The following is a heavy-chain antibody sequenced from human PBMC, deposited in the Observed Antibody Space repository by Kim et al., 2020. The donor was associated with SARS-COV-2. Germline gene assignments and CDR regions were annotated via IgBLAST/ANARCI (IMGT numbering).Heavy chain of an antibody. J-gene: IGHJ4*02. CDR1: GFTFSSYA. V-gene: IGHV3-23*01. CDR3: AAYYYDSSGYYPYFDY. Sequence: GGSLRLSCAASGFTFSSYAMSWVRQAPGKGLEWVSAISGSGGSTYYADSVKGRFTISRDNSKNTLYLQMNSLRAEDTAVYYCAAYYYDSSGYYPYFDYWGQGTLVTVSS. D-gene: IGHD3-22*01. CDR2: ISGSGGST.